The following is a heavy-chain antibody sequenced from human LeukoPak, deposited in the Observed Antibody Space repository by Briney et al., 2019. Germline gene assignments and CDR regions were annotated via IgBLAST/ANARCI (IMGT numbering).Heavy chain of an antibody. J-gene: IGHJ6*03. CDR1: GGSLSSGSYY. V-gene: IGHV4-61*02. CDR3: ARAVIVVVPAAIGYYYYYMDV. CDR2: IYTSGST. D-gene: IGHD2-2*02. Sequence: SETLSLTCTVSGGSLSSGSYYWSWIRQPAGKGLEWIGRIYTSGSTNYNPSLKSRVTISVDTSKNQFSLKLSSVTAADTAVYYCARAVIVVVPAAIGYYYYYMDVWGKGTTVTVSS.